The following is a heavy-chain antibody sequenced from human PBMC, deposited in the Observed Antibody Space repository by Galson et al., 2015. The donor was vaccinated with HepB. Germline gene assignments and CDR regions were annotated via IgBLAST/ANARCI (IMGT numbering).Heavy chain of an antibody. CDR2: INTNTGNP. V-gene: IGHV7-4-1*02. J-gene: IGHJ3*01. CDR1: RYTFTNYA. CDR3: ARHNGAFDV. D-gene: IGHD2-8*01. Sequence: SVKVSCKASRYTFTNYAMNWVRQAPGQGPEWMGWINTNTGNPTYAQGFTGRFVFSVDTSVSTAYLQISSLKAEDTAVYYCARHNGAFDVWGQGTMVTVSS.